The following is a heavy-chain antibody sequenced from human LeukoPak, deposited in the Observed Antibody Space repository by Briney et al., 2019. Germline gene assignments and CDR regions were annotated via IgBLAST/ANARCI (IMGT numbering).Heavy chain of an antibody. CDR3: ARETPDFWSGYYNGYFDY. V-gene: IGHV3-21*01. CDR1: GFTFSNNA. Sequence: GGSLRLSCAASGFTFSNNAMTWVRQAPGKGLEWVSSISSSSSYIYYADSVKGRFTISRDNAKNSLYLQMNSLRAEDTAVYYCARETPDFWSGYYNGYFDYWGQGTLVTVSS. D-gene: IGHD3-3*01. CDR2: ISSSSSYI. J-gene: IGHJ4*02.